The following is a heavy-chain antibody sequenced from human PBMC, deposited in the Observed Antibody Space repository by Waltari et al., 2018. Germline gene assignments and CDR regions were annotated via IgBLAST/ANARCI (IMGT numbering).Heavy chain of an antibody. D-gene: IGHD3-22*01. CDR1: GGTFTNFV. CDR3: GRGRQYFDDSGYPSNYYVDV. J-gene: IGHJ6*02. V-gene: IGHV1-69*01. Sequence: QVQLEQSGAEVKKTGSSVRVSCTASGGTFTNFVISWVRQAPGQGLGWLGGFIPVVGMENYQQNLQDRITITTDESTRTAYMELSSLTSGDTAIYYCGRGRQYFDDSGYPSNYYVDVWGPGTTVTVSS. CDR2: FIPVVGME.